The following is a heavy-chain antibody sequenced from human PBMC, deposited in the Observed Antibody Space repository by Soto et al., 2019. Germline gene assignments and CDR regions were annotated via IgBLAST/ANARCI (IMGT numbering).Heavy chain of an antibody. CDR2: LIPIFGTA. Sequence: SVKVSCKASGGTFSSYAISWVRQAPGQGLEWMGGLIPIFGTANYAQKFQGRVTITADKSTSTAYMELSSLRSEDTAVYYCARGRASGSYYLLDYWGQGTLVTVSS. D-gene: IGHD3-10*01. CDR1: GGTFSSYA. CDR3: ARGRASGSYYLLDY. V-gene: IGHV1-69*06. J-gene: IGHJ4*02.